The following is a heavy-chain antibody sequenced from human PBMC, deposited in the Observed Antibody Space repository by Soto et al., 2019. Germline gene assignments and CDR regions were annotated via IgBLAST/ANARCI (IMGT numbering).Heavy chain of an antibody. J-gene: IGHJ6*03. CDR3: ARGDWNNYYYYYYMDV. Sequence: PSETLSLTCTVPGGSISSYYWSWIRQPPGKGLEWIGYIYYSGSTNYNPSLKSRVTISVDTSKNQFSLKLSSVTAADTAVYYCARGDWNNYYYYYYMDVWGKGTTVTVSS. CDR1: GGSISSYY. D-gene: IGHD1-1*01. V-gene: IGHV4-59*01. CDR2: IYYSGST.